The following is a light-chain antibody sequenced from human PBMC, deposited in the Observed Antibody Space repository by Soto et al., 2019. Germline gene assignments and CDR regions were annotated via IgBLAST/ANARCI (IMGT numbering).Light chain of an antibody. Sequence: PGEGATLSCRASQSVTKNFLAWYQQKPGQAPRLLIYGASNRATGIPDRFSGSGSGTDFTLTISRLEPEDFAVYYCQQHANWPLTFGGGTKVDIK. CDR1: QSVTKNF. V-gene: IGKV3D-20*02. CDR2: GAS. CDR3: QQHANWPLT. J-gene: IGKJ4*01.